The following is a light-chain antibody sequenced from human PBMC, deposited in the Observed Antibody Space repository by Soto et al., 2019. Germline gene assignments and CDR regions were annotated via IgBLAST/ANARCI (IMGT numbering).Light chain of an antibody. Sequence: QAVVTQPPSASGTPGQTIAISCSGGSSNIGSHTVNWYQQLPGTAPRLLIYSNTQQPSGVPDRFSGSKSGTSASLAITGLQSEYEGDYYCAAWDDSLNGVVFGGGTKVTVL. V-gene: IGLV1-44*01. J-gene: IGLJ2*01. CDR1: SSNIGSHT. CDR2: SNT. CDR3: AAWDDSLNGVV.